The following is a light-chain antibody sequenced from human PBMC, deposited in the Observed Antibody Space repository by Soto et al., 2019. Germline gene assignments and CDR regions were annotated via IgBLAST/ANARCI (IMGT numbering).Light chain of an antibody. J-gene: IGKJ4*01. V-gene: IGKV3-20*01. CDR1: QSVSSSY. Sequence: EIGLTQSPGTLSWSAGERATLSWGASQSVSSSYLAWYQQKPGQAPRLLIYDASNRAAGIPARFSGSGYGTDFTLTISRLEPEDFAVYYCQQFSSYPLTFGGGTKVDIK. CDR2: DAS. CDR3: QQFSSYPLT.